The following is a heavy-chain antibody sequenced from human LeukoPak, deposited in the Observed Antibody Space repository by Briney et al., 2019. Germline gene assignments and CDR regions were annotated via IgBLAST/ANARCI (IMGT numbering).Heavy chain of an antibody. CDR3: ATSRYDRTGFKTIRYYYYYMDV. D-gene: IGHD3-22*01. CDR2: IIPIFGTA. Sequence: ASVKVSCKASGGTFSSYAISWVRQAPGQGLEWMGGIIPIFGTANYAQKFRGRVTITADESTSTAYMELSSLRSEDTAVYYCATSRYDRTGFKTIRYYYYYMDVWGKGTTVTISS. CDR1: GGTFSSYA. V-gene: IGHV1-69*13. J-gene: IGHJ6*03.